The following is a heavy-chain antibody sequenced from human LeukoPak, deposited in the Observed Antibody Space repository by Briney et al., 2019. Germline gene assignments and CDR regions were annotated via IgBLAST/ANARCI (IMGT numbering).Heavy chain of an antibody. CDR3: ARGDYAFDI. J-gene: IGHJ3*02. Sequence: PGGSLRLSCAASGFTFTTYWMHWVRQAPGKGLVWVSRINTDGSSASYADSVKGRFTISRDTAKNTQYLLMNSLRAEDTAVYYCARGDYAFDIWGQGTMVTVSS. CDR1: GFTFTTYW. V-gene: IGHV3-74*01. CDR2: INTDGSSA. D-gene: IGHD2-21*01.